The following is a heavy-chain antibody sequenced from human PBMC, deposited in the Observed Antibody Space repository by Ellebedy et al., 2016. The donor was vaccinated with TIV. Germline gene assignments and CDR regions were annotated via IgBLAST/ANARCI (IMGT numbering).Heavy chain of an antibody. CDR3: ARMYASYHMDV. Sequence: GGSLRLXXAASGFTFSSYGMHWVRQAPGKGLEWVAVIEYDGSNEDYADSVRGRFTISRDKSKNTLYLQMISLRAEDTAVYYCARMYASYHMDVWGKGTTVTVSS. CDR1: GFTFSSYG. D-gene: IGHD2-8*01. CDR2: IEYDGSNE. V-gene: IGHV3-33*05. J-gene: IGHJ6*03.